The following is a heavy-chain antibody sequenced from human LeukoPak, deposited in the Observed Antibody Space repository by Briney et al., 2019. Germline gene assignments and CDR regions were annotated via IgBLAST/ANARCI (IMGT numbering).Heavy chain of an antibody. V-gene: IGHV1-46*01. J-gene: IGHJ4*02. Sequence: VASVKVSCKASGYTFTSYYMHWVRQAPGQGLEWMGIINPSGGSTSYAQKFQGRVTMTRVTSTSTVYMELSSLRSEDTAVYYCASSYYDISTGYFSNFDYWGQGTLVTVSS. D-gene: IGHD3-9*01. CDR1: GYTFTSYY. CDR2: INPSGGST. CDR3: ASSYYDISTGYFSNFDY.